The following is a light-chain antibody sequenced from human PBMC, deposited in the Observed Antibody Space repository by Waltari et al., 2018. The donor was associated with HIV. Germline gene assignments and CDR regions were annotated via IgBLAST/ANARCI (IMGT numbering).Light chain of an antibody. CDR3: QQLKTYPAVT. V-gene: IGKV1-9*01. CDR2: DAS. Sequence: DIQLTQSPSFLSPSVGDRVTITCRASQGIDSYLAWYQQKPGKAPKLLIYDASTLQSGVPSRFSGSGSGTEFTLTISSLQPEDFATYYCQQLKTYPAVTFGQGTGLEI. J-gene: IGKJ5*01. CDR1: QGIDSY.